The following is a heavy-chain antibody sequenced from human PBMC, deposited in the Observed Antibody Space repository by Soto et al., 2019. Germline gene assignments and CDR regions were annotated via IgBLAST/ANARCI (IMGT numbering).Heavy chain of an antibody. J-gene: IGHJ6*02. CDR1: GYTFTGYY. V-gene: IGHV1-2*02. CDR2: INPNSGGT. CDR3: THDFWSGYPTWVGMDV. Sequence: QVQLVQSGAEVKKPGASVKVSCKASGYTFTGYYMHWVRQAPGQGLEWMGWINPNSGGTNYAQKCQGKVTITKDTSSCTAYTELGKVRSDDKAVYFLTHDFWSGYPTWVGMDVWGQGTTVTVSS. D-gene: IGHD3-3*01.